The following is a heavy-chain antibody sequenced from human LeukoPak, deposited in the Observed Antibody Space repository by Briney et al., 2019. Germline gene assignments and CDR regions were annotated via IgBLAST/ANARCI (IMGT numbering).Heavy chain of an antibody. V-gene: IGHV4-59*01. J-gene: IGHJ5*02. CDR2: IYYSGST. CDR1: GGSISSYY. CDR3: AGNAPVDYDFWSGFRANWFDP. Sequence: SETLSLTCTVSGGSISSYYWSWIRQPPGKGLEWIGYIYYSGSTNYNPSLKSRVTISVDTSKNQFPLKLSSVTAADTAVYYCAGNAPVDYDFWSGFRANWFDPWGQGTLVTVSS. D-gene: IGHD3-3*01.